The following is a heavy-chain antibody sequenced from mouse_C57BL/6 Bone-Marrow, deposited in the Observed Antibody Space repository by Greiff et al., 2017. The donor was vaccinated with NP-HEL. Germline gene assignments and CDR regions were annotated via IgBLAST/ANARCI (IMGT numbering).Heavy chain of an antibody. J-gene: IGHJ2*01. V-gene: IGHV1-75*01. CDR2: IFPGSGST. CDR3: APYYYGSSFLFDY. D-gene: IGHD1-1*01. Sequence: QVQLQQSGPELVKPGASVKISCKASGYTFTDYYINWVKQRPGQGLEWIGWIFPGSGSTYYNEKFKGKATLTVDKSSSTAYMLLSSLTSEDSAVYFCAPYYYGSSFLFDYWGQGTTLTVSS. CDR1: GYTFTDYY.